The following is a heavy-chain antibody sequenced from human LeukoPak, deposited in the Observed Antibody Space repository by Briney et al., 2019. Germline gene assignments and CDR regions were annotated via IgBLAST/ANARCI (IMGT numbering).Heavy chain of an antibody. CDR2: IYYSGST. D-gene: IGHD3-3*01. V-gene: IGHV4-39*01. J-gene: IGHJ5*02. Sequence: PSETLALTCTVSGGSISSSIYYWGWILQPPGKGLEWIGTIYYSGSTFYSPSLKSRVTISIDTSKNQFSLKLSSVTAADTALYYCARHPSFDWFGPWGQGTLVTVSS. CDR3: ARHPSFDWFGP. CDR1: GGSISSSIYY.